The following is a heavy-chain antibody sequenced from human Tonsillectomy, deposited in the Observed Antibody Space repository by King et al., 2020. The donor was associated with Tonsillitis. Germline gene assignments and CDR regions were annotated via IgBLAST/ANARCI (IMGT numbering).Heavy chain of an antibody. CDR2: IYSGGTT. CDR1: GFNVNTKY. Sequence: VQLVESGGGLIQPGGSLRLSCAASGFNVNTKYMSWVRQAPGRALEWVSAIYSGGTTYYAKSVKGRITISRDTSKNTLYLQMNSLKVDDTAVYYCAREGDDYVWGRYRSFGYWGQGTLVTVSS. CDR3: AREGDDYVWGRYRSFGY. J-gene: IGHJ4*02. V-gene: IGHV3-53*01. D-gene: IGHD3-16*01.